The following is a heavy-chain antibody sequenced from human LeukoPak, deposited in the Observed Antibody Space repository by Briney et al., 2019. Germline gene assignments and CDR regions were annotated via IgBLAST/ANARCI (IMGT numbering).Heavy chain of an antibody. J-gene: IGHJ5*02. CDR3: ARDWDAMNNCFDP. Sequence: GASVKVSCKASGYTFTNYGISWVRQAPGQGLEWMGWISTNSDIRTYAQTLQGRFTMTTDTATTTAHMELNNLTFDDTAVYYCARDWDAMNNCFDPWGQGTPVTVSS. CDR2: ISTNSDIR. CDR1: GYTFTNYG. D-gene: IGHD1-26*01. V-gene: IGHV1-18*01.